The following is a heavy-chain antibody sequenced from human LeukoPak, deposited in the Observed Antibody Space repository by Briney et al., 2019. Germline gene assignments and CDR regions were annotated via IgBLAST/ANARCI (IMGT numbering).Heavy chain of an antibody. D-gene: IGHD1-26*01. CDR1: GDSVSSNSV. V-gene: IGHV6-1*01. Sequence: SQTLSLTCAISGDSVSSNSVWNWIRQSPSRGLEWLGRTYYRSKWYNDYAVSVKSRITVNLDTSKNQFSLQLNSVTPEDTAVYYCARVGSYLDAFDMWGRGTMVTVSS. J-gene: IGHJ3*02. CDR2: TYYRSKWYN. CDR3: ARVGSYLDAFDM.